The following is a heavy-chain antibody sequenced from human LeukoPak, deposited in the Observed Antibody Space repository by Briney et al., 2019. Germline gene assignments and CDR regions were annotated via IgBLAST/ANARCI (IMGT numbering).Heavy chain of an antibody. CDR2: VYSSGST. D-gene: IGHD1-26*01. V-gene: IGHV4-4*07. J-gene: IGHJ3*02. CDR3: ARVESWEHSGSSQDAFDI. CDR1: GGSISNYY. Sequence: SETLSLTCTVSGGSISNYYWSWIRQPAGKGLEWIGRVYSSGSTNYNPSLKSRVTMSVDTSKNQFSLKLTSVAAADTAVYYCARVESWEHSGSSQDAFDIWGQGTMVTVSS.